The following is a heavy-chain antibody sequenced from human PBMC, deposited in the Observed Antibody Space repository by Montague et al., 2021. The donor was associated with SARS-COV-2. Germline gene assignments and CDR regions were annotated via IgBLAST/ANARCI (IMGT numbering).Heavy chain of an antibody. J-gene: IGHJ4*02. CDR2: INDSGGT. CDR1: GGSFSGYN. CDR3: ARGVPGY. D-gene: IGHD4/OR15-4a*01. Sequence: SETLSLTCAVYGGSFSGYNWGWVRQSPGKGLEWIGQINDSGGTKYNPSLKSRVTISLDTSKNQFSLKLSSVTAADTAVYYCARGVPGYWGQGTRVTVSS. V-gene: IGHV4-34*01.